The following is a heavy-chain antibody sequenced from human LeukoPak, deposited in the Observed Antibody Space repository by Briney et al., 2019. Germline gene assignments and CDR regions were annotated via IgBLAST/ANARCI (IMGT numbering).Heavy chain of an antibody. CDR2: IYYSGST. Sequence: SETLSLTCTVSGGSLSSGSDYWGWIRRPPGKGLEWIGSIYYSGSTYYNPSLKSRVTMSVDTSKNQFSLKLSSVTAADTAVYYCARHFDGATADTLAGWFDPWGQGTLVTVSS. CDR1: GGSLSSGSDY. D-gene: IGHD6-13*01. CDR3: ARHFDGATADTLAGWFDP. V-gene: IGHV4-39*01. J-gene: IGHJ5*02.